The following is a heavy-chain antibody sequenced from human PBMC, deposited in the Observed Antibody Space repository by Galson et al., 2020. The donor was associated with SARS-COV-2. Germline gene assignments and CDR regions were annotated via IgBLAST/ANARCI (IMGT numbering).Heavy chain of an antibody. CDR1: GGSISSSSYY. D-gene: IGHD6-19*01. J-gene: IGHJ4*02. CDR3: ARGGGIAVAGFFGRTAASYFDY. Sequence: SETLSLTCTVSGGSISSSSYYWGWIRQPPGKGLEWIGSIYYSGSTYYNPSLKSRVTISVDTSKNQFSLKLSSVTAADTAVYYCARGGGIAVAGFFGRTAASYFDYWGQGTLVTVSS. CDR2: IYYSGST. V-gene: IGHV4-39*07.